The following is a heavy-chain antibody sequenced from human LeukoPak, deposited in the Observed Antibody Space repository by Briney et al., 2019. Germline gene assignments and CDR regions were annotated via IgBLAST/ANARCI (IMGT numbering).Heavy chain of an antibody. Sequence: SETLSLTCTVSGGSISSSSYYWGWIRQPPGKGLEWIGSIYYSGSTYYNPSLKSRATISVDTSKNQFSLKLSSVTAADTAVCYCARQGEGYTYYYDSSGYYYDYWGQGTLVTLSS. CDR3: ARQGEGYTYYYDSSGYYYDY. D-gene: IGHD3-22*01. V-gene: IGHV4-39*01. J-gene: IGHJ4*02. CDR1: GGSISSSSYY. CDR2: IYYSGST.